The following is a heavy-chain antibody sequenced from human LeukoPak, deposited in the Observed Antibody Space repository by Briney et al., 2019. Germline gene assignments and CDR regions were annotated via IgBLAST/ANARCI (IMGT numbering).Heavy chain of an antibody. CDR1: GYTFTNYG. CDR2: ISPYNGNT. Sequence: ASVKVSCKASGYTFTNYGINWVRQAPGQGLEWVGRISPYNGNTNSAQKLQGRVTMTTDTSTTTAYMELRSLRSDDTAVYYCARTPRGLPSFNWFDPWGQGTLVTVSS. V-gene: IGHV1-18*01. CDR3: ARTPRGLPSFNWFDP. D-gene: IGHD3-10*01. J-gene: IGHJ5*02.